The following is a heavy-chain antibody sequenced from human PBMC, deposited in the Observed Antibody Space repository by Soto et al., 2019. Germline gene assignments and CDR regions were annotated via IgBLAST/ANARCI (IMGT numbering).Heavy chain of an antibody. Sequence: LRLSCAASGFTFNDYGMNWVRQAPGKGLDWVSGISGSGADTYHADSVKGRFTVSRDNSKNTLELHMNNLRAEDAGVYYCATTRPIVVVPAAISPWFDPWGQGTLVTVSS. CDR3: ATTRPIVVVPAAISPWFDP. J-gene: IGHJ5*02. D-gene: IGHD2-2*01. CDR2: ISGSGADT. V-gene: IGHV3-23*01. CDR1: GFTFNDYG.